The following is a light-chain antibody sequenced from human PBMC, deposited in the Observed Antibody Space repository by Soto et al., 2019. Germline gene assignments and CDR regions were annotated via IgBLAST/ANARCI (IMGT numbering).Light chain of an antibody. Sequence: EILMTQSPTTLSVSPGDRATLSCRASQSASRNLAWYQQKPGQAPHLLIYGASTRATGIPTRFSGSGSGTEFALTISSLQSEDFAVYYCQQYNNRPFTFGGGTKLEIK. CDR3: QQYNNRPFT. CDR2: GAS. J-gene: IGKJ4*01. V-gene: IGKV3-15*01. CDR1: QSASRN.